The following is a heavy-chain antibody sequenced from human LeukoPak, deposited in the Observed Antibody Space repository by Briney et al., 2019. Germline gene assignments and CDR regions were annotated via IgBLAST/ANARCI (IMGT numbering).Heavy chain of an antibody. CDR1: GDSISMHY. CDR2: IDHTGST. J-gene: IGHJ5*02. Sequence: KPSETLSLTRSVSGDSISMHYWSWIRQPPGKGLEWIGYIDHTGSTNYNPSLNSRVTISRDTSKNHFSLKLSSVTAADTAVYYCARGVNGFDPWGQGTLVTVSS. D-gene: IGHD2-8*01. V-gene: IGHV4-59*11. CDR3: ARGVNGFDP.